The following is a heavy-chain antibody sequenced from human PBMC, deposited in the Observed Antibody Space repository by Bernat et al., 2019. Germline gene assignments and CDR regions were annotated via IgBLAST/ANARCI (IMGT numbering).Heavy chain of an antibody. J-gene: IGHJ4*02. CDR2: IWYDGSNR. CDR3: AREGDCSSTSCTIDY. Sequence: QVQLVESGGGVVQPGRSLRLSCAASRFTFSNYGMHWVRQAPGKGLEWVAVIWYDGSNRYYADSVKGRFTISRDNSKNTLYLQMNSLRAEDTAVYYCAREGDCSSTSCTIDYWGQGTLVTVSS. D-gene: IGHD2-2*01. CDR1: RFTFSNYG. V-gene: IGHV3-33*01.